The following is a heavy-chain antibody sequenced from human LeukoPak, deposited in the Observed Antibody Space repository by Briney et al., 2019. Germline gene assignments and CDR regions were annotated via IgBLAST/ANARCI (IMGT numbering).Heavy chain of an antibody. J-gene: IGHJ4*02. D-gene: IGHD3-3*01. Sequence: GGSLRLSCAASGFTFSSYNMNWVRHPPGKGLEWVSSISSSSSYIYYADSVKGRFTISRDNAKNSLYLQMNSLRAEDTAVYYCARDRLEFGYPFDYWGQGTLDTVSS. V-gene: IGHV3-21*01. CDR1: GFTFSSYN. CDR3: ARDRLEFGYPFDY. CDR2: ISSSSSYI.